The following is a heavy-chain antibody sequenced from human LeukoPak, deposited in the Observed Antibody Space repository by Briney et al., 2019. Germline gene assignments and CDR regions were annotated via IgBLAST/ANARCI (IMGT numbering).Heavy chain of an antibody. V-gene: IGHV5-51*01. J-gene: IGHJ3*02. CDR2: IYPGDSDT. D-gene: IGHD2-15*01. CDR3: ARDLGDYSGGSCQIDAFDI. Sequence: GESLKISCKGSGYSFTSYWIGWVRQMPGKGLEWMGIIYPGDSDTRYSPSFQGQVTISADKSISTAYLQWSSLKASDTAMYYCARDLGDYSGGSCQIDAFDIWGQGTMVTVSS. CDR1: GYSFTSYW.